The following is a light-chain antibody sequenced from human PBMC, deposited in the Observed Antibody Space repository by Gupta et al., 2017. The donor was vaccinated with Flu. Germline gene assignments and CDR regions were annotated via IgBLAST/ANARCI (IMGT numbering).Light chain of an antibody. CDR3: QQYGSSLRWT. CDR1: QSVSSSY. V-gene: IGKV3-20*01. Sequence: EIVLTQSPGTLSLSPGERDTLSCRASQSVSSSYLAWYQQKPGQAPRLLIYGASSRATGIPDRFSGSGSGTDFTLTISRLEPEDFAVYYCQQYGSSLRWTFGQGTKVEIK. J-gene: IGKJ1*01. CDR2: GAS.